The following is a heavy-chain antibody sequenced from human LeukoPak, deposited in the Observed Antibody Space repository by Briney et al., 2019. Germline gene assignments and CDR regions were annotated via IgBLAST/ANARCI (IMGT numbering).Heavy chain of an antibody. D-gene: IGHD3-10*01. Sequence: ASVKVSCKASGYTFTGYYMHWVRQAPGQGLEWMGWINPNSGGTNYAQKFQGRVTMTRDTSISTAYMELSRLRSDDTAVYYCARFGTYYYGSGAVGYVDYWGQGTLVTVSS. CDR2: INPNSGGT. V-gene: IGHV1-2*02. CDR1: GYTFTGYY. CDR3: ARFGTYYYGSGAVGYVDY. J-gene: IGHJ4*02.